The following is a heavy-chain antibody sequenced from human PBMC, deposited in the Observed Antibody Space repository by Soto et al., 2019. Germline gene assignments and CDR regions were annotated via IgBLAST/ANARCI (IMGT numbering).Heavy chain of an antibody. CDR1: GYTFSSSA. V-gene: IGHV1-3*01. D-gene: IGHD3-10*01. J-gene: IGHJ4*02. Sequence: QVQIVQSGAEVKKPGASVKVSCKASGYTFSSSAMHWVRQAPGQSLEWMGWINVGTDKTEYSRRLQGRVTITKDTSASTADMELSGLTSEDTAVYYCAKCKGGGVPDFWGPGTLVTVSS. CDR3: AKCKGGGVPDF. CDR2: INVGTDKT.